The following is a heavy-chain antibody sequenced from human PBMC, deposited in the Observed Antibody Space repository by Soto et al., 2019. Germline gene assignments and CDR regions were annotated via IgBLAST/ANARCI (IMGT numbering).Heavy chain of an antibody. V-gene: IGHV1-2*04. CDR3: ARDGIGYCSSISCSRFEF. CDR1: GYTFTDYY. Sequence: ASVKVSCKASGYTFTDYYIHWVRQAPGQGLEWMGWINPNSGGTNYAQKFQGWVTMTRDTSISTAYMELRRLKSDDTAVYYCARDGIGYCSSISCSRFEFWGQGTLVTVSS. D-gene: IGHD2-2*01. CDR2: INPNSGGT. J-gene: IGHJ4*02.